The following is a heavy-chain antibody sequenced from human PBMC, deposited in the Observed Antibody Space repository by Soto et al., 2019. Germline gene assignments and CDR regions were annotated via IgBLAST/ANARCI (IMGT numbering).Heavy chain of an antibody. Sequence: GESLKISCKGSGYSFTSYWISWVRQMPGKGLEWMGRIDPSDSYTNYSPSFQGHVTISADKSISTAYLQWSSLKASDTAMYYCARTSGYSSGLWWFDPWGQGTLVTVSS. J-gene: IGHJ5*02. V-gene: IGHV5-10-1*01. CDR3: ARTSGYSSGLWWFDP. CDR1: GYSFTSYW. CDR2: IDPSDSYT. D-gene: IGHD6-19*01.